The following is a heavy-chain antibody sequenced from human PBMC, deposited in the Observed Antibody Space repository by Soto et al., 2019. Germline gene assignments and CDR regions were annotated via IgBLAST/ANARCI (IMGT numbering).Heavy chain of an antibody. CDR3: ARDKDRQQLGRNYYYILDV. J-gene: IGHJ6*02. CDR1: GGTFSTSA. Sequence: QVQLVQSGAEVKKPGSSVKVSCKASGGTFSTSAISWVRQAPGQGLEWVGGIMPVFATPDYAQKFQGRVTISAHESTTTAYLELTSLRTDDTAVYYCARDKDRQQLGRNYYYILDVWGQGTAIIVSS. V-gene: IGHV1-69*12. CDR2: IMPVFATP. D-gene: IGHD3-3*02.